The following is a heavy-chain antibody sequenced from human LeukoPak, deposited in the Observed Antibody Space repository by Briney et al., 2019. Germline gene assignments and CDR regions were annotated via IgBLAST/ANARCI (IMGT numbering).Heavy chain of an antibody. D-gene: IGHD2-2*01. J-gene: IGHJ4*02. CDR3: HQPVTLPD. V-gene: IGHV3-7*01. CDR1: GITFRNYW. Sequence: PGGSLRLSCAASGITFRNYWMSWVRQAPGKGLEWVAFIKEDGSDKHYVDSVKGRFTISRDNAQNSLYLQMNSLRAEDTAIYFCHQPVTLPDWGQGTLVTVSS. CDR2: IKEDGSDK.